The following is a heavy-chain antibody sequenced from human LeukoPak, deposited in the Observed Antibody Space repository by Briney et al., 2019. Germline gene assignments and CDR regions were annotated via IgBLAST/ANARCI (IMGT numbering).Heavy chain of an antibody. CDR2: LYYSGST. CDR3: AKAENYYGSGSYYKSNWFDP. Sequence: TSETLSLTCTVSGGSVSSGSYYWSWIRQPPGKGLEWIGHLYYSGSTNYNPSLKSRVTISLDTSKNQFSLKLSSVTAADTAVYYCAKAENYYGSGSYYKSNWFDPWGQGTLVTVSS. J-gene: IGHJ5*02. V-gene: IGHV4-61*01. D-gene: IGHD3-10*01. CDR1: GGSVSSGSYY.